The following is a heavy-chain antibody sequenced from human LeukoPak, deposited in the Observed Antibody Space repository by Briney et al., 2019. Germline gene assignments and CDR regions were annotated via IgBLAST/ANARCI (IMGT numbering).Heavy chain of an antibody. V-gene: IGHV3-48*03. CDR2: ISSSGSTI. CDR3: ARDVMITFGIPIDY. J-gene: IGHJ4*02. D-gene: IGHD3-16*01. CDR1: GFTFSSYE. Sequence: GGSLRLSCAASGFTFSSYEMNWVRQAPGKGLEWVSYISSSGSTIYYADSVKGRFTISRDNAKNSLYLQMNSLRAEDTAVYYCARDVMITFGIPIDYWGQGTLVTVSS.